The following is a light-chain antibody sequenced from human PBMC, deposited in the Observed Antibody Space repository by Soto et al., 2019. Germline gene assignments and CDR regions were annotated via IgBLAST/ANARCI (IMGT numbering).Light chain of an antibody. CDR3: QSYDSSLTVV. Sequence: QSVLTQPPSVSGAPGQRVTISCTGSSSNIGAGYDGHWYQQLPGTAPKLLIYGNSNRPSGVPDRFSGSKSGTSASLAITGLQAEDEADDYCQSYDSSLTVVFGGGTKLTVL. CDR1: SSNIGAGYD. V-gene: IGLV1-40*01. CDR2: GNS. J-gene: IGLJ2*01.